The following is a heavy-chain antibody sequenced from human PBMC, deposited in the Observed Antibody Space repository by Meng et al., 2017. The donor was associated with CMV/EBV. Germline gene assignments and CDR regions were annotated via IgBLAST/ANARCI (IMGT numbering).Heavy chain of an antibody. CDR1: GFTFDDYD. J-gene: IGHJ5*02. Sequence: SLKISCAASGFTFDDYDMHWVRQAPGKGLEWVSVISWNSGSISYADSVKGRFTISRDNAKNSLYLQMNSLRAEDTALYYCAKASARSGFDHWGQGTLVTVSS. D-gene: IGHD6-6*01. CDR2: ISWNSGSI. CDR3: AKASARSGFDH. V-gene: IGHV3-9*01.